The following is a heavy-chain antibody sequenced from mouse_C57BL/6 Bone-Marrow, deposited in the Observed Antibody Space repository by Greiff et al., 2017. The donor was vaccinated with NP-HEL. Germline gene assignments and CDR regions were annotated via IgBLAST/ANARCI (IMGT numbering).Heavy chain of an antibody. Sequence: EVKLMESGPGLVKPSQSLSLTCSVTGFSITSGYYWNWIRQFPGNKLEWMGYISYDGSNNYNPSLKNRISITRDPSKNQFFLKLNSVTTEDTATYYCASLYYDYFDYWGQGTTLTVSS. J-gene: IGHJ2*01. CDR3: ASLYYDYFDY. CDR2: ISYDGSN. CDR1: GFSITSGYY. D-gene: IGHD2-4*01. V-gene: IGHV3-6*01.